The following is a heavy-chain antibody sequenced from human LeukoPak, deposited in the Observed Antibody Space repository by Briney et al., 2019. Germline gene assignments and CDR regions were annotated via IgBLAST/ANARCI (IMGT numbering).Heavy chain of an antibody. CDR2: IKQDGSER. Sequence: GGSLRLFCAASGFTLSSYWMSWVRQAPGKGLEWVANIKQDGSERYYVDSVKGRFTISRDNAKNSLYLQMNSLRAEDTAVYYCAELEWPRGYWGQGTLVTVSS. D-gene: IGHD1-7*01. CDR1: GFTLSSYW. CDR3: AELEWPRGY. V-gene: IGHV3-7*01. J-gene: IGHJ4*02.